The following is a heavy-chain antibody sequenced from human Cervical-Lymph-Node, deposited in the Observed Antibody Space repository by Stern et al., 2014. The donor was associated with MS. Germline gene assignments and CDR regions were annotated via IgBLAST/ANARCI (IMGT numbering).Heavy chain of an antibody. CDR1: GGSVGSGNYD. CDR2: IYTTGST. D-gene: IGHD5-18*01. V-gene: IGHV4-61*02. Sequence: QVQLQESGPGLVKPSQTLSLTCTVSGGSVGSGNYDWSWIRQPAGKGLEWIGRIYTTGSTYYNPSLKSRVSISIDTSKNPFSLKLPSVTAADTAVYYCARDKEDTNMAFRYFDNWGQGTLVTVSS. J-gene: IGHJ4*02. CDR3: ARDKEDTNMAFRYFDN.